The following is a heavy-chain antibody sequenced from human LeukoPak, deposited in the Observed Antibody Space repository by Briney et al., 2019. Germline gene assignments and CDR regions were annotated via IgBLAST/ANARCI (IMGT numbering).Heavy chain of an antibody. D-gene: IGHD3-22*01. CDR2: ISGSGGST. J-gene: IGHJ4*02. V-gene: IGHV3-23*01. CDR1: GFTFSSYA. CDR3: AKVSVVVVIGYFDY. Sequence: TGGSLRLSCAASGFTFSSYAMSWVRQAPRKGREWVSAISGSGGSTYYADSVKGRFTISRDNYKNTLYLQMYSVRAEDTAVYYCAKVSVVVVIGYFDYWGQGTLVTVSS.